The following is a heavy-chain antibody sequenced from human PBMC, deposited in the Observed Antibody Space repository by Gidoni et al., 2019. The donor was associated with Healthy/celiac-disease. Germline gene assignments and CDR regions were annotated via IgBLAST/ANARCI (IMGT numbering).Heavy chain of an antibody. V-gene: IGHV3-23*01. CDR3: AKAPAARPNYFDY. CDR2: ISGRGGST. CDR1: GFTVISYA. D-gene: IGHD6-6*01. J-gene: IGHJ4*02. Sequence: EVQLFESGGGLVQPGGSLRLSCPASGFTVISYAISWVRQAPGKGLEWVSAISGRGGSTYYEDSVKGRFTNSRDKAEITLYLQMNSLRAEETAVYYCAKAPAARPNYFDYWGQGTLVTVSS.